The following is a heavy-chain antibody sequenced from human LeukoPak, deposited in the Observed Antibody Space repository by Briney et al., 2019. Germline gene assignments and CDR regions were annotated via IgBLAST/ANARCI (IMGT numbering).Heavy chain of an antibody. CDR3: AREVTMVRGVRFFDY. J-gene: IGHJ4*02. CDR2: ISSSSSYI. CDR1: GFTFSSYS. D-gene: IGHD3-10*01. Sequence: PGGSLRLSCAASGFTFSSYSMNWVRQAPGKGLEWVSSISSSSSYIYYADSVKGRFTISRDNAKNSLYLQMNSLRAEDTAVYYCAREVTMVRGVRFFDYRGQGTLVTVSS. V-gene: IGHV3-21*01.